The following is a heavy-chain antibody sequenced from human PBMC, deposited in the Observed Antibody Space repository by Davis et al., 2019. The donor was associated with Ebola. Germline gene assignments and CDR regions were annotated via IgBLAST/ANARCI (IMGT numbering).Heavy chain of an antibody. Sequence: GESLKISCAASGFTFSRHAMNWVRQAPGKGLEWVSTLGTSADTYYADSVKGRFTISRDNSKNTLYLQMNGLRVEDTAVYYCAKGGSGWPSDYHYGMDIWGKGTTVTVSS. CDR2: LGTSADT. D-gene: IGHD6-19*01. CDR1: GFTFSRHA. J-gene: IGHJ6*04. V-gene: IGHV3-23*01. CDR3: AKGGSGWPSDYHYGMDI.